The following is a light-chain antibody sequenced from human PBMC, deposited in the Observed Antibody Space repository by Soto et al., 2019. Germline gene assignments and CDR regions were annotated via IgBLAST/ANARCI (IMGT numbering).Light chain of an antibody. CDR3: QQYGSSAPIT. V-gene: IGKV3-20*01. CDR2: DAF. CDR1: QSVSTY. Sequence: EIGVTQSPATLSLSPGERATLSCRASQSVSTYLAWYQQKPGQAPRLLIYDAFNRATGVPARFSGSGSETDFTLTISRLEPEDFALYYCQQYGSSAPITFGQRTRLEIK. J-gene: IGKJ5*01.